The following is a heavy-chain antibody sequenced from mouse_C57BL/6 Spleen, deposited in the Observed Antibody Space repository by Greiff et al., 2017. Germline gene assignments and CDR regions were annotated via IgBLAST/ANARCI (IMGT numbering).Heavy chain of an antibody. V-gene: IGHV2-9*01. CDR2: IWGGGST. CDR3: AKRDGSSPYYAMDY. J-gene: IGHJ4*01. D-gene: IGHD1-1*01. Sequence: VKLVESGPGLVAPSQSLSITCTVSGFSLTSYGVDWVRQPPGTGLEWLGVIWGGGSTNYNSALMSRLSISKDNSKSQVFLKMNSLQTDDTAMYYCAKRDGSSPYYAMDYWGQGTSVTVSS. CDR1: GFSLTSYG.